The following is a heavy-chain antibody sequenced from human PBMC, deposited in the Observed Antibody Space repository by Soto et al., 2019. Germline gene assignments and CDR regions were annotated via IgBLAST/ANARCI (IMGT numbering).Heavy chain of an antibody. Sequence: EVQLVESGGGLVKPGGSLRLSCAASGFTFSSYSMNWVRQAPGKGLEWVSSISSSSSYIYYADSVKGRFTISRDNAKNPLYLQMNSLRADDTAVDYCARDISRMTTCAFDIWGQGTMVTVSS. CDR1: GFTFSSYS. J-gene: IGHJ3*02. V-gene: IGHV3-21*01. CDR3: ARDISRMTTCAFDI. CDR2: ISSSSSYI.